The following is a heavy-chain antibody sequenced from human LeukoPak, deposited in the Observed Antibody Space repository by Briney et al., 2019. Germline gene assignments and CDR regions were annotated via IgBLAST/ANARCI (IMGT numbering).Heavy chain of an antibody. CDR3: ARGSHYDSSGYSGVRLFDY. V-gene: IGHV1-2*02. J-gene: IGHJ4*02. Sequence: ASVKVSCKASGYTFTGYYMHWVRQAPGQGLEWMGWINPNSGGTNYAQKFQGRVTMTRDTSISTAYMELSRLRSDDTAVYYCARGSHYDSSGYSGVRLFDYWGQGTLVTVSS. CDR1: GYTFTGYY. CDR2: INPNSGGT. D-gene: IGHD3-22*01.